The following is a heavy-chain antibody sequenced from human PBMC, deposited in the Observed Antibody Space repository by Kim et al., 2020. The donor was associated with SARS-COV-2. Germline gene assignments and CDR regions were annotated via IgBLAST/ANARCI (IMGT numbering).Heavy chain of an antibody. J-gene: IGHJ5*02. V-gene: IGHV1-3*01. D-gene: IGHD4-17*01. CDR3: ALTTVTT. CDR2: GNGNT. Sequence: GNGNTKYSQQFQGRVTITRDTSASTAYMELSSLRSEDTAVYYCALTTVTTWGQGTLVTVSS.